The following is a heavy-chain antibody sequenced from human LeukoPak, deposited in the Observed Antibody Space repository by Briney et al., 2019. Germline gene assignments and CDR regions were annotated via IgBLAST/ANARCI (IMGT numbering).Heavy chain of an antibody. CDR2: ISYDGSNR. Sequence: PGGSLRLSCVGSGFTFIRYAFHWVRQAPGKGLEWVAVISYDGSNRYYADSVKGRFTVSRDNSKNTLYLQMDSLRYEDTAMYYCASLGRTIFGVVFDPLRRWFDPWGQGTLVTV. J-gene: IGHJ5*02. D-gene: IGHD3-3*01. V-gene: IGHV3-30*03. CDR3: ASLGRTIFGVVFDPLRRWFDP. CDR1: GFTFIRYA.